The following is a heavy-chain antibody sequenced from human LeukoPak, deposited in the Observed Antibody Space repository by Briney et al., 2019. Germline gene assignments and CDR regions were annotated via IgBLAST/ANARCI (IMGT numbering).Heavy chain of an antibody. Sequence: PSETLSLTCTVSGGSISSYYWSWIRQPPGKGLEWIGYIYYSGSTNYNPSLKSRVTISVDTSKNQFSLKLSSVTAADTAVYYCARGYPPYDYVWGSYRYRGYFDYWGQGTLVTVSS. D-gene: IGHD3-16*02. J-gene: IGHJ4*02. CDR2: IYYSGST. CDR1: GGSISSYY. V-gene: IGHV4-59*12. CDR3: ARGYPPYDYVWGSYRYRGYFDY.